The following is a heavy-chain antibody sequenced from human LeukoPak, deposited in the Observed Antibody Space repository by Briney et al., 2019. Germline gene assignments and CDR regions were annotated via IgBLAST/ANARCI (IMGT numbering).Heavy chain of an antibody. J-gene: IGHJ3*02. Sequence: GGSLRLSCAASGLTLRDYYLSWIRQAPGKGLEWVSYISSSSSHTNYADSVRGRFTISRDDAMKSLFLEMNSLRVEDTAVYYCARSLRRDCDSTSCWAALDIWGQGTMVSVSS. CDR2: ISSSSSHT. CDR3: ARSLRRDCDSTSCWAALDI. CDR1: GLTLRDYY. D-gene: IGHD2-2*01. V-gene: IGHV3-11*03.